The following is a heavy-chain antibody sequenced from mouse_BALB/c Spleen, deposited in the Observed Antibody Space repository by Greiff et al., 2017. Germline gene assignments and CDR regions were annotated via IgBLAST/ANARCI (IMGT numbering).Heavy chain of an antibody. Sequence: QVQLQQSGPELVKPGASVKMSCKASGYTFTSYYIHWVKQRPGQGLEWIGWIYPGDGSTKYNEKFKGKTTLTADKSSSTAYMLLSSLTSEDSAIYFCARERGGLYAMDYWGQGTSVTVSS. J-gene: IGHJ4*01. D-gene: IGHD3-3*01. CDR3: ARERGGLYAMDY. V-gene: IGHV1S56*01. CDR2: IYPGDGST. CDR1: GYTFTSYY.